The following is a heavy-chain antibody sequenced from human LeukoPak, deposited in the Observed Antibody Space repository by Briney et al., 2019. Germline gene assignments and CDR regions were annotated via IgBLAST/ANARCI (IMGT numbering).Heavy chain of an antibody. CDR2: IIPIFGTA. Sequence: ASVKVSCKASGGTFSSYAISWVRQAPGQRLEWMGGIIPIFGTANYAQKFQGRVTITADESTSTAYMELSSLRSEDTAVYYCATRRRYCSSTSCPPYYYYGMDVWGQGTTVTVSS. CDR1: GGTFSSYA. J-gene: IGHJ6*02. D-gene: IGHD2-2*01. V-gene: IGHV1-69*13. CDR3: ATRRRYCSSTSCPPYYYYGMDV.